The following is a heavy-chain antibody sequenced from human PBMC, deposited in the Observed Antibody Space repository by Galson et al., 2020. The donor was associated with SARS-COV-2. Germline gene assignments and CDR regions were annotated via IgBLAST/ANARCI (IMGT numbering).Heavy chain of an antibody. CDR1: GFNFSSYA. CDR2: MSSKGGST. V-gene: IGHV3-64*01. J-gene: IGHJ3*02. Sequence: GGSLTLPCSASGFNFSSYAMHWVRQAPGKGLEYVAAMSSKGGSTYYPTSVKGRFTISRDNSKNTLYPQMDSLRAEDMAVYYCARGPADCGGDGYEVAFATWCQEGMAAVS. D-gene: IGHD2-21*02. CDR3: ARGPADCGGDGYEVAFAT.